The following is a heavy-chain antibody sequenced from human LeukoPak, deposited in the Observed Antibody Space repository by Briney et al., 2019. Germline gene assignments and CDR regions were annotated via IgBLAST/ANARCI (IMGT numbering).Heavy chain of an antibody. V-gene: IGHV3-48*01. Sequence: PGGSLRVSCAASGFTFSDYHMNWVRQAPGKGLEWVSYISSSSSTIYYADSVKGRFTISRDNAKNSLYLQMNSLRAEDTAVYYCARDPDYYYGSGSYYRSDWFDPWGQGTLVTVSS. CDR1: GFTFSDYH. CDR3: ARDPDYYYGSGSYYRSDWFDP. D-gene: IGHD3-10*01. J-gene: IGHJ5*02. CDR2: ISSSSSTI.